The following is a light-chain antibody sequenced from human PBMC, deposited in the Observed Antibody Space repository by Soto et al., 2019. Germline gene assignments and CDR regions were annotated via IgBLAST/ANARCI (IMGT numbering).Light chain of an antibody. Sequence: QSALTQPASVSGSPGQSITISCTGTSSDVGSYNLVSWYQQHPGKAPKLMIYAVNKRPSGISSRFSGSKSGNTASLTISGLQAEDEADYYCCSFAGSGPFSVFGTGTKVTVL. CDR3: CSFAGSGPFSV. J-gene: IGLJ1*01. CDR2: AVN. V-gene: IGLV2-23*02. CDR1: SSDVGSYNL.